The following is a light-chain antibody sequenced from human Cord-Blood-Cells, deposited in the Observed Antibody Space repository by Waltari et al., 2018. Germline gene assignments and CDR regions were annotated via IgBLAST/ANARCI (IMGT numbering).Light chain of an antibody. CDR1: QSISSY. J-gene: IGKJ1*01. Sequence: DIQMTHSPSSLSASVGDRVTITCRASQSISSYLNWYQQKPGNAPKLLIYAASSLQSGVPSRFSGSGSGTDVTLTISSMQPEDFATYDCQQSYSTPWTFGQGTKVEIK. CDR2: AAS. V-gene: IGKV1-39*01. CDR3: QQSYSTPWT.